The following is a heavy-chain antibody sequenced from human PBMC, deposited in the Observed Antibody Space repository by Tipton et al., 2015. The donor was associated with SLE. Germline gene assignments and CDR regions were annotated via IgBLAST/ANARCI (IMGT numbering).Heavy chain of an antibody. V-gene: IGHV6-1*01. CDR1: GDSVSSNSAA. CDR2: TYYRSKWYN. J-gene: IGHJ6*03. Sequence: GLVKPSQTLSLTCAISGDSVSSNSAAWNWIGQSPSRGLEWLGRTYYRSKWYNDYAVSVKSRITINPDTSKNQFSLQLNSVTPEDTAVYYCARGFLEWPLDCYYYMDVWGKGTTVTVSS. CDR3: ARGFLEWPLDCYYYMDV. D-gene: IGHD3-3*01.